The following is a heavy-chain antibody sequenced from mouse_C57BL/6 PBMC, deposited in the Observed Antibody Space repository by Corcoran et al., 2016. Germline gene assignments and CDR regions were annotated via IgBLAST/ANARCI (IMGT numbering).Heavy chain of an antibody. D-gene: IGHD1-1*01. Sequence: QVQLKQSGAELVRPGASVKLSCKASGYTFTDYYINWVKQRPGQGLEWIARIYPGSGNTYYNEKFKGKATLTAEKSSSTAYMQLSSLTSEDSAVYFCARGRNYYGSSYGYFDVWGTGTTVTVSS. CDR3: ARGRNYYGSSYGYFDV. CDR2: IYPGSGNT. CDR1: GYTFTDYY. J-gene: IGHJ1*03. V-gene: IGHV1-76*01.